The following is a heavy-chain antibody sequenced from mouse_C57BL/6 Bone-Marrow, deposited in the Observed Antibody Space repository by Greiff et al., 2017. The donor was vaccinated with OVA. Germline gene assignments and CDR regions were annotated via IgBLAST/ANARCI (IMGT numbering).Heavy chain of an antibody. CDR1: EYEFPSHD. CDR3: ARGYGSPHWYFDV. CDR2: INSDGGST. D-gene: IGHD1-1*01. Sequence: EVKVVESGGGLVQPGKSLKLSCESNEYEFPSHDMSWVRKTPEKRLELVAAINSDGGSTYYPDTMERRFIISRDNTKKTLYLQMSSLRSEDTALYYCARGYGSPHWYFDVWGTGTTVTVSS. J-gene: IGHJ1*03. V-gene: IGHV5-2*01.